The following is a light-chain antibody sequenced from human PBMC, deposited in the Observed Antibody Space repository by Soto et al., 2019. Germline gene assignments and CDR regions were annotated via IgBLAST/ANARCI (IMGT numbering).Light chain of an antibody. Sequence: DIQMTQSPSTLSGSVGDRVTITCRASQTLSSWLACYQQKPGKAPKLLIYKASTLKSGVPSRFSGSGSGTEFTLTISSLQPDDFATYYCQHYNSYSEAFGQGTKVELK. V-gene: IGKV1-5*03. CDR2: KAS. CDR3: QHYNSYSEA. J-gene: IGKJ1*01. CDR1: QTLSSW.